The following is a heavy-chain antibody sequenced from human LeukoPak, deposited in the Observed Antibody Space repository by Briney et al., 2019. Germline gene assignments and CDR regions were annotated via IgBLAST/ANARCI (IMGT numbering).Heavy chain of an antibody. J-gene: IGHJ6*04. CDR2: IYSGGST. V-gene: IGHV3-66*01. CDR3: AELGITMIGGV. D-gene: IGHD3-10*02. Sequence: PGGSLRLSCAASGFTVSSNYMSWVRQAPGKGLEWVSVIYSGGSTYCADSVKGRFTISRDNAKNSLYLQMNSLRAEDTAVYYCAELGITMIGGVWGKGTTVTISS. CDR1: GFTVSSNY.